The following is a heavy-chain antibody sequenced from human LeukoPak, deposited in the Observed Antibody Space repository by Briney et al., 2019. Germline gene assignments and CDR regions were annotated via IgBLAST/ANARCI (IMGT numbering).Heavy chain of an antibody. J-gene: IGHJ4*02. V-gene: IGHV6-1*01. Sequence: SQTLSLTCAISGDSVSSNSAAWNWIRQSPSRGLEWLGRTYYRSKWYNDYAVSVKSRITLNPDTSKNQFSLQLNSVTPEDTAVYYCAREGIAARLGDPRFDYWGQGTLVTVSS. CDR3: AREGIAARLGDPRFDY. CDR2: TYYRSKWYN. CDR1: GDSVSSNSAA. D-gene: IGHD6-6*01.